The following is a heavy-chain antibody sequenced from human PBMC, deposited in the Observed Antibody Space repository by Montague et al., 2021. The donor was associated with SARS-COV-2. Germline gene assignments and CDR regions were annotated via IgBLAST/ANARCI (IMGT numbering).Heavy chain of an antibody. V-gene: IGHV3-23*01. J-gene: IGHJ6*02. CDR3: AKVGSSWYHGHYYGMDV. CDR2: ISGSGGST. CDR1: GFTFSRYA. D-gene: IGHD6-13*01. Sequence: SLSLSCAASGFTFSRYAMSWVRQAPGKGLEWVSAISGSGGSTYYADSVKGRFTISRDNSKNTLYLQMNSLRAEDTAVYYCAKVGSSWYHGHYYGMDVWGQGTTVTVSS.